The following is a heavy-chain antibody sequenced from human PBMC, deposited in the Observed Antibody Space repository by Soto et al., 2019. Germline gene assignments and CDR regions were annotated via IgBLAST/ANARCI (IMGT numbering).Heavy chain of an antibody. J-gene: IGHJ6*02. CDR1: GDSVSSNSAA. CDR2: TYYRSKWYN. D-gene: IGHD2-2*01. V-gene: IGHV6-1*01. CDR3: ARVGTIVVVPAAIAYYYYGMDV. Sequence: SQTLSLTCAISGDSVSSNSAAWNWIRQSPSRGLEWLGRTYYRSKWYNDYAVSVKSRITINPDTSKNQFSPQLNSVTPEDTAVYYCARVGTIVVVPAAIAYYYYGMDVWGQGTTVTVSS.